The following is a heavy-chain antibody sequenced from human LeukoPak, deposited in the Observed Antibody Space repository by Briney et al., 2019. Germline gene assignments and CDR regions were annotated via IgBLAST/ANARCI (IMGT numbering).Heavy chain of an antibody. J-gene: IGHJ4*02. V-gene: IGHV4-61*02. CDR2: IYSTGST. Sequence: SQTLSLTCTVSGDSISSGSYYWSWIRQPAGKRLEWIGRIYSTGSTNYNPPLKSRVTISVDTSKNQLSLKLSSVTAADTAVYYCARGRRAVGYCSSTSCYTPPGYWGQGTLVTVSS. CDR1: GDSISSGSYY. D-gene: IGHD2-2*02. CDR3: ARGRRAVGYCSSTSCYTPPGY.